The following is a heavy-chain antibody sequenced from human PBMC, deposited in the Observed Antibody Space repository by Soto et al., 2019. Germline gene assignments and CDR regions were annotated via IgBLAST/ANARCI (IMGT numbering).Heavy chain of an antibody. V-gene: IGHV1-18*04. CDR3: ARDDTAAFDI. J-gene: IGHJ3*02. CDR2: ISAYNGNT. CDR1: GYTFTIYG. D-gene: IGHD2-21*02. Sequence: ASVQVSSKASGYTFTIYGISWVRQAPGQGLEWMGWISAYNGNTNYAQKLQGRVTMTTDTSTSTAYMELRSLRSDDTAVYYCARDDTAAFDIWGQGTMVTVSS.